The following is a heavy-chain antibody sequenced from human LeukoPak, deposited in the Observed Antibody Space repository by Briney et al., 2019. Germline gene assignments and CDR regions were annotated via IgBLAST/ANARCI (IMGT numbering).Heavy chain of an antibody. D-gene: IGHD3-10*01. CDR3: ARAPTYYYGSGKSGDNFDY. V-gene: IGHV4-34*01. CDR1: GGSFSGYY. Sequence: SETLSPTCAVYGGSFSGYYWSWIRQPPGKGLEWIGEINHSGSTNYNPSLKSRVTISVDTSKNQFSLKLGSVTAADTAVYYCARAPTYYYGSGKSGDNFDYWGQGTLVTVSS. J-gene: IGHJ4*02. CDR2: INHSGST.